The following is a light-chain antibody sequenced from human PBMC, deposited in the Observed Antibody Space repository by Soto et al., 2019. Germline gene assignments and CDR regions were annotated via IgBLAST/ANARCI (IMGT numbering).Light chain of an antibody. CDR2: GAS. CDR3: QQYGSSPLT. V-gene: IGKV3-20*01. J-gene: IGKJ4*01. Sequence: EIVLTQSPGTLSLSPGERATLSCRASQSVSSSYLAWYQQKPGQAPRLLIYGASSRATGIPVRFSGSGSGTDFPLTISRLAPEDFAVYYGQQYGSSPLTFGGGTKVAIK. CDR1: QSVSSSY.